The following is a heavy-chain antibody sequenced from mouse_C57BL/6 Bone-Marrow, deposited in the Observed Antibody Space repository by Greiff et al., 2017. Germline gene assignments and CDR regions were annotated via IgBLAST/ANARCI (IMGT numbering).Heavy chain of an antibody. D-gene: IGHD2-3*01. CDR3: ASLYDGYPLYYYAMDY. CDR1: GYTFTSYG. Sequence: VQLVESGAELARPGASVKLSCKASGYTFTSYGISWVKQRTGQGLEWIGEIYPRSGNTYYNEKFKGKATLTADKSSSTAYMQLSSLTSEDSAVYFCASLYDGYPLYYYAMDYWGQGTSVTVSS. J-gene: IGHJ4*01. CDR2: IYPRSGNT. V-gene: IGHV1-81*01.